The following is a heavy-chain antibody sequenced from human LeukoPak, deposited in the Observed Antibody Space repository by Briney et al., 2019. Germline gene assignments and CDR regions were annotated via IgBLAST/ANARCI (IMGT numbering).Heavy chain of an antibody. Sequence: GGSLRLSCAASGFSFSGHSMNWVRQAPGRGLEWVAFISDSGSPIYYADSVRGRFTISRDSADNSLYLQMNSLRAEDSAVYFCARNKRASQYYFDYWGQGALVTVSS. V-gene: IGHV3-48*01. J-gene: IGHJ4*02. D-gene: IGHD2-2*01. CDR3: ARNKRASQYYFDY. CDR1: GFSFSGHS. CDR2: ISDSGSPI.